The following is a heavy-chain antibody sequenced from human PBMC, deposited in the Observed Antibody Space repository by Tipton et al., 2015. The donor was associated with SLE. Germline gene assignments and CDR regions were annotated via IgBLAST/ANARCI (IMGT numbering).Heavy chain of an antibody. Sequence: LRLSCAVYGGSFSGYYWSWIRQPPGKGLEWIGEINHSGSTNYNPSLKSRVTISVDTSKNQFSLKLSSVTAADTAVYYCARDRYCGAGSCFDWYFDLWGRGTLVTVSS. J-gene: IGHJ2*01. CDR1: GGSFSGYY. CDR2: INHSGST. V-gene: IGHV4-34*01. D-gene: IGHD2-15*01. CDR3: ARDRYCGAGSCFDWYFDL.